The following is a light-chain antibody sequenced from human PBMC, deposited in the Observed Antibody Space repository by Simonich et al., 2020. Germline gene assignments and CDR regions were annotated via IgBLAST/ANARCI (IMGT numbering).Light chain of an antibody. Sequence: DIVMTQSPDSLAVSLGERATINCKSSQSVLYSSNNKNYLAWYQQKPGQPPKLLIYWASTRESGVPDRFSGSGSGTDFTLTISSLQSEDFAVYYCQQYNKWQYTFGQGTKLEIK. CDR1: QSVLYSSNNKNY. CDR3: QQYNKWQYT. CDR2: WAS. J-gene: IGKJ2*01. V-gene: IGKV4-1*01.